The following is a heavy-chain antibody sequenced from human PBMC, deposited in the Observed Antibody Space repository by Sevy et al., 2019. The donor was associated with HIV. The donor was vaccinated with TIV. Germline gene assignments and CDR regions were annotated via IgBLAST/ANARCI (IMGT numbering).Heavy chain of an antibody. CDR2: ISWNSGSI. CDR1: GFTFDDYA. V-gene: IGHV3-9*01. J-gene: IGHJ6*02. D-gene: IGHD2-15*01. Sequence: GGSLRLSCAASGFTFDDYAMHWVRQPPGKGLEWVSGISWNSGSIGYADSVKGRFTISRDNAKNSLYLQMNSLRAEDTALYYCAKEKVVGGYYGMDVWGQGTTVTVSS. CDR3: AKEKVVGGYYGMDV.